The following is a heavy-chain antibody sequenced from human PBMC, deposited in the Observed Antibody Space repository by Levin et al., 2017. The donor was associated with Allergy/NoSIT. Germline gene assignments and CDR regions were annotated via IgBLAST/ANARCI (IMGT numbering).Heavy chain of an antibody. V-gene: IGHV1-24*01. CDR1: GYTLTELS. CDR3: ATGLAFGGVMSSDY. Sequence: GESLKISCKVSGYTLTELSMHWVRQAPGKGLEWMGGFDPEDGETIYAQKFQGRVTMTEDTSTDTAYMELSSLRSEDTAVYYCATGLAFGGVMSSDYWGQGTLVTVSS. CDR2: FDPEDGET. D-gene: IGHD3-16*01. J-gene: IGHJ4*02.